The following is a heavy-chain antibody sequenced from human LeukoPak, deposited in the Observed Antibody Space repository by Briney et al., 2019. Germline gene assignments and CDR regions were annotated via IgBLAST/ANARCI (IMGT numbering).Heavy chain of an antibody. J-gene: IGHJ4*02. CDR3: ARDHCSGGSCYSSPPLDY. D-gene: IGHD2-15*01. Sequence: GGSLRLSCAASGFTFSSFAMSWVRQAPGKGLEWVSTISGSGHNTHYADSVKGRFTISRDNSENTVYLQMNSLRAEDTAVYYCARDHCSGGSCYSSPPLDYWGQGTLVTVSS. V-gene: IGHV3-23*01. CDR1: GFTFSSFA. CDR2: ISGSGHNT.